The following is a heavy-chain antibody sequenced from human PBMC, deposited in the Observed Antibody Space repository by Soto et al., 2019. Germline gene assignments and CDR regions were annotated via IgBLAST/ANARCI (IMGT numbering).Heavy chain of an antibody. J-gene: IGHJ4*02. Sequence: QVQLVESGGGVVQPGRSLRLSCAASGFTFSSYGMHWVRQAPGKGLAWVAVISYDGSNKYYADSVKGRFTIARDNSKNTLYLQMNSLRAEDTAVYYCAKYSRRSSSKGSSFDYWGQGTLVTVSS. CDR3: AKYSRRSSSKGSSFDY. V-gene: IGHV3-30*18. D-gene: IGHD6-6*01. CDR2: ISYDGSNK. CDR1: GFTFSSYG.